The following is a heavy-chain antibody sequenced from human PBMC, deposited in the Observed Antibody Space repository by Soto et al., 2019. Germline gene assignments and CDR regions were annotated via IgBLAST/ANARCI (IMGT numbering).Heavy chain of an antibody. CDR3: ARDCWRYDSSGYDY. D-gene: IGHD3-22*01. J-gene: IGHJ4*02. Sequence: GGSLRLSCAASGFTFSSYAMHWVRQAPGKGLEWVAVISYDGSNKYYADSVKGRFTISRDNSKNTLYLQMNSLRAEDTAVYYCARDCWRYDSSGYDYWGQGTLVTVSS. CDR1: GFTFSSYA. V-gene: IGHV3-30*04. CDR2: ISYDGSNK.